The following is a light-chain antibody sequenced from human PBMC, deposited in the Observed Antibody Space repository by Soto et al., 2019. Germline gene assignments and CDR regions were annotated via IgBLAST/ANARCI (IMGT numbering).Light chain of an antibody. V-gene: IGKV3-20*01. J-gene: IGKJ1*01. CDR3: QQYGSPRWT. CDR1: QSVSSSY. CDR2: GAS. Sequence: IVLTQSPGTLSLSPWERATLSCRASQSVSSSYLAWYQQKPGQAPRLLIYGASSRATGIPDRFSGSGSGTDFTLTISRLEPEDFAVYYCQQYGSPRWTFGQGTKVDIK.